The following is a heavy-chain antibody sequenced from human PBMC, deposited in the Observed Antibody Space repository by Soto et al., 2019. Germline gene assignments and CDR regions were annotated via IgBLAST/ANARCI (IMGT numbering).Heavy chain of an antibody. J-gene: IGHJ4*02. CDR3: ASITMVRGVIQNY. V-gene: IGHV3-9*01. CDR1: GFTFDDYA. CDR2: ISWNSGSI. Sequence: HPGGSLRLSCAASGFTFDDYAMHWVRQAPGKGLEWVSGISWNSGSIGYADSVKGRFTISRDNAKNSLYLQMNSLRAEDTAVYYCASITMVRGVIQNYWGQGTLVTVSS. D-gene: IGHD3-10*01.